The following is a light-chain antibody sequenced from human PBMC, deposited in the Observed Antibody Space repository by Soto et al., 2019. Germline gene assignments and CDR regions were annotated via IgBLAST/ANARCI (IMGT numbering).Light chain of an antibody. Sequence: DIQITQSPSSLSASVGDRVTITCRASQGISNYLAWYQQKPGTVPKLLISAASTLQTGVPSRFSGGGSGTDFTLTISSLQPEDVATYYCQQSYSTPITFGQGTRLEI. CDR1: QGISNY. CDR3: QQSYSTPIT. CDR2: AAS. J-gene: IGKJ5*01. V-gene: IGKV1-27*01.